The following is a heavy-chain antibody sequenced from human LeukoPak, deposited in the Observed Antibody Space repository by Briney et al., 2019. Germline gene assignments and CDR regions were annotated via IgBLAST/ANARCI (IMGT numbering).Heavy chain of an antibody. D-gene: IGHD3-22*01. V-gene: IGHV3-23*01. CDR1: GFTFSSYA. CDR2: ISGSGGST. CDR3: AKVVYDSSGYYGDYFDY. J-gene: IGHJ4*02. Sequence: SGGSLRLSCAASGFTFSSYAMSWVRQAPGKGLEWVSAISGSGGSTYYADSVKGRFTISRDNSKNTLYLQMNSLRAEDTAVYYCAKVVYDSSGYYGDYFDYWGQGTLVTVSS.